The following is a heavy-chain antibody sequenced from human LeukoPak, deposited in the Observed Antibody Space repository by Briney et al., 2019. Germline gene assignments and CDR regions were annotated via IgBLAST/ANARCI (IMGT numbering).Heavy chain of an antibody. J-gene: IGHJ4*02. CDR3: ARDRYSSSWLDY. Sequence: GSLRLSCAASGFTVSSNYMSWVRQAPGKGLEWIGEINHSGSTNYNPSLKSRVTISVDKSKNQFSLKLSSVTAADTAVYYCARDRYSSSWLDYWGQGTLVTVSS. CDR2: INHSGST. D-gene: IGHD6-13*01. CDR1: GFTVSSNY. V-gene: IGHV4-4*02.